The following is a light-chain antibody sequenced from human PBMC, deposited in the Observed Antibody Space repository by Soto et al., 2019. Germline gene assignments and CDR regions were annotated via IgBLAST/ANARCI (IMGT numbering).Light chain of an antibody. J-gene: IGLJ3*02. CDR3: ATWDDSLKACV. CDR1: SSNIGNRG. V-gene: IGLV1-44*01. CDR2: DNN. Sequence: QSVLTQPPSASGTPGQRVTISCSGSSSNIGNRGVNWYQQLPGAAPKLLIYDNNERPSGVPDRFSGSKSGTSASLAISGLQSEDEADYYCATWDDSLKACVFGAGTKLTVL.